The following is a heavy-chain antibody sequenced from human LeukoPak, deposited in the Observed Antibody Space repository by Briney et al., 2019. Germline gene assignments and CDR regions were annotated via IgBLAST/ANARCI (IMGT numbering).Heavy chain of an antibody. D-gene: IGHD2-2*01. Sequence: SETLSLTCSVSGGSISSDGYYWSWIRQRPGKGLEWIGYIYYSGSTYYNPSLKSRVTMSVDTSKNQFSLKLSSVTAADTAAYYCARTDTSVSFDYWGQGTLVTVSS. CDR3: ARTDTSVSFDY. J-gene: IGHJ4*02. V-gene: IGHV4-31*03. CDR1: GGSISSDGYY. CDR2: IYYSGST.